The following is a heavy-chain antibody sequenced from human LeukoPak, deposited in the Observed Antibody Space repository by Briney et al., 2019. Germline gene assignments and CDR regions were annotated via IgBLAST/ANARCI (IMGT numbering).Heavy chain of an antibody. J-gene: IGHJ3*01. CDR3: VRDHVFSGGAYFNIDG. Sequence: ASVKVSCKASGYIFTTYGISWVRQAPRQGLEWMGWISGYNDDTNYAQKFRGRVTMTTDTSTSTAYMELRSLTPDDTAVYHCVRDHVFSGGAYFNIDGWGRGTMVTVSS. CDR1: GYIFTTYG. CDR2: ISGYNDDT. D-gene: IGHD3-16*01. V-gene: IGHV1-18*01.